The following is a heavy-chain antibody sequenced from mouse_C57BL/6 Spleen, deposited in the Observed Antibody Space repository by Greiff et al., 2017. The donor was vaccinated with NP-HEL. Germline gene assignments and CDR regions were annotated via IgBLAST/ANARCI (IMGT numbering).Heavy chain of an antibody. CDR3: AKHSDDYDYYAMDY. CDR1: GFSLTSYG. J-gene: IGHJ4*01. CDR2: IWGDGST. V-gene: IGHV2-3*01. Sequence: VQVVESGPGLVAPSQSLSITCTVSGFSLTSYGVSWVRQPPGKGLEWLGVIWGDGSTNYHSALISRLSISKDNSKSQVVLKLNSLQTDDTATYYCAKHSDDYDYYAMDYWGQGTSVTVSS. D-gene: IGHD2-4*01.